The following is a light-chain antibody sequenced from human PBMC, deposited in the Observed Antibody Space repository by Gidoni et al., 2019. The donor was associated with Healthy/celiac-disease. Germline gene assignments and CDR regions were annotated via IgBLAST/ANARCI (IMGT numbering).Light chain of an antibody. Sequence: TQSPSSLSASVGDRVTITCRASQSISSYLNWYQQKPGKAPKLLIYAASSLQSRVPSRFSGSGSGTDFTLTISSLQPEDFATYYCQQSYSTPLTFXGXTKVEIK. CDR1: QSISSY. CDR2: AAS. J-gene: IGKJ4*01. V-gene: IGKV1-39*01. CDR3: QQSYSTPLT.